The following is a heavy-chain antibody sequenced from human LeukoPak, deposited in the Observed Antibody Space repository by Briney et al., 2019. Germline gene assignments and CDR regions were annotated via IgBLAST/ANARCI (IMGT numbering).Heavy chain of an antibody. D-gene: IGHD3-10*01. Sequence: GGSLRLSCAASGFTVSSNYMSWVRQAPGKGLEWVSSISSSSRYIYYADSVKGRFTISRDNAKNSLYLQMNSLRAEDTAVYYCARSAGSGSSLFDYWGQGTLVTVSS. CDR1: GFTVSSNY. CDR3: ARSAGSGSSLFDY. CDR2: ISSSSRYI. J-gene: IGHJ4*02. V-gene: IGHV3-21*01.